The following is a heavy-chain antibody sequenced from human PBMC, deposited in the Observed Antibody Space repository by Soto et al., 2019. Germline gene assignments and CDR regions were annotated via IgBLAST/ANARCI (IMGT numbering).Heavy chain of an antibody. Sequence: EVQVLESGGGLVQPGGSLRLSCAASGFTFSSYDMSWVRQAPGKGLEWVSGVSASGSITSYADSAKGRFTISRDNAKNTLYLQMNSLRAEDTAVYYCTRGPRPSSAGTGAYWGQGTLVTVSS. CDR2: VSASGSIT. CDR1: GFTFSSYD. J-gene: IGHJ4*02. D-gene: IGHD6-13*01. V-gene: IGHV3-23*01. CDR3: TRGPRPSSAGTGAY.